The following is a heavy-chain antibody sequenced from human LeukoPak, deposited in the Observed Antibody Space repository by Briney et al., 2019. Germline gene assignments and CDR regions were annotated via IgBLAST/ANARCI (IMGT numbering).Heavy chain of an antibody. J-gene: IGHJ4*02. V-gene: IGHV3-23*01. CDR2: SDSDGST. CDR1: GFTFSSYS. D-gene: IGHD5-18*01. Sequence: GGSLRLSCAASGFTFSSYSMNWVRQAPGKGLEWVSISDSDGSTYYADSVKGRFTISRDHSKNSLYLQMNSLRDEDTAVYYCAKKGGYGYSYGYWGQGTLVTVSS. CDR3: AKKGGYGYSYGY.